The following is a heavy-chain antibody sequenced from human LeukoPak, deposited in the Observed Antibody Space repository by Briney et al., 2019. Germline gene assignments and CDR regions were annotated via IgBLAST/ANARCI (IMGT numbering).Heavy chain of an antibody. D-gene: IGHD4-11*01. Sequence: SETLSLTSAVYGGSFSGSYWSWIRQPPGRGLEWIGEINHSGSTNYNPSLKSRVTISVDTSKNQFSLKLSSVTAADTAVYYCARGGRVDYSRPFDYWGQGTLVTVSS. V-gene: IGHV4-34*01. CDR3: ARGGRVDYSRPFDY. CDR2: INHSGST. CDR1: GGSFSGSY. J-gene: IGHJ4*02.